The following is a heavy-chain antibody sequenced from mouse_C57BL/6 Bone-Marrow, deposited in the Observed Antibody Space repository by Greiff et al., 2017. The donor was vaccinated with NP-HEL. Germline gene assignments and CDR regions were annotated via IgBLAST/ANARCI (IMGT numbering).Heavy chain of an antibody. CDR3: ARSYVLDY. Sequence: QVQLQQSGPGLVQPSQCLSITCTASGFSLTSYGVHWVRQSPGQGLEWLGVIWRGGSTDYNAAFMSRLSITKDNSKSHVFFKMNSLLAYYTAIYYFARSYVLDYWGQGTSVTVSS. CDR2: IWRGGST. V-gene: IGHV2-5*01. CDR1: GFSLTSYG. J-gene: IGHJ4*01.